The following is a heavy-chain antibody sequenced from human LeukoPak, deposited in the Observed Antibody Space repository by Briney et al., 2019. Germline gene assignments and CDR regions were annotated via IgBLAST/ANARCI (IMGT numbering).Heavy chain of an antibody. CDR2: MSYDGTNK. J-gene: IGHJ6*04. D-gene: IGHD5-12*01. CDR1: GFTFSSFA. Sequence: GGSLRLSCAASGFTFSSFAMHWVRQAPGKGLEWVGVMSYDGTNKYNADSVKGRFTISRDNPKNTLYLQMNGLRAEDTAVYYCARDGNSGYNSDDYYGMDVWGKGTTVTVSS. V-gene: IGHV3-30*04. CDR3: ARDGNSGYNSDDYYGMDV.